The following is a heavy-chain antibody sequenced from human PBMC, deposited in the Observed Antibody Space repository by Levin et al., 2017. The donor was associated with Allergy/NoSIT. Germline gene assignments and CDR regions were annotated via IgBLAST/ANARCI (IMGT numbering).Heavy chain of an antibody. D-gene: IGHD1-14*01. V-gene: IGHV3-9*01. Sequence: QPGESLKISCAASGFTFNDYAMHWVRQTPGKGLEWVSGITWNSHTIGYADSVKGRFTISRDDAKNSLYLQMNSLRAEDTALYYCAKSHHADYVHYWGRGTLVTVSS. CDR2: ITWNSHTI. CDR1: GFTFNDYA. J-gene: IGHJ4*02. CDR3: AKSHHADYVHY.